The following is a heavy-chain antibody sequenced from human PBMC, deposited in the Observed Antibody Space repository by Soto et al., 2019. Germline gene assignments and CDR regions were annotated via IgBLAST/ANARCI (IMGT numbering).Heavy chain of an antibody. Sequence: PGESLKISCKGSGYSFTSYWIGWVRQVPGKGLEWMGIIYPGDSDTRYSPSFQGQVTISADKSISTAYLQWSSLKASDTAMYYCARTERIVRLSDYYYGMDVWGQGTTVTVSS. V-gene: IGHV5-51*01. CDR1: GYSFTSYW. CDR2: IYPGDSDT. J-gene: IGHJ6*02. CDR3: ARTERIVRLSDYYYGMDV. D-gene: IGHD1-1*01.